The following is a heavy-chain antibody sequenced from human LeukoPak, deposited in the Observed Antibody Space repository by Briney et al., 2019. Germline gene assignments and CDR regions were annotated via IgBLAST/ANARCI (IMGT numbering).Heavy chain of an antibody. D-gene: IGHD3-22*01. CDR1: GYSFTSYW. Sequence: GESLKISCKGSGYSFTSYWIGWVRQMPGKGLEWMGIIYPGDSDTRYSPSFQGQVTISADKSISTAYLQRSSLKASDTAMYYCARSYYDSSGRFYFDYWGQGTLVTVSS. CDR2: IYPGDSDT. V-gene: IGHV5-51*01. J-gene: IGHJ4*02. CDR3: ARSYYDSSGRFYFDY.